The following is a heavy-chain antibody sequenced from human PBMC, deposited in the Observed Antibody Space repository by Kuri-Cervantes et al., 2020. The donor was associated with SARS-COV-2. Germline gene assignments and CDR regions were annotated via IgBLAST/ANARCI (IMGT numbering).Heavy chain of an antibody. V-gene: IGHV3-23*01. J-gene: IGHJ4*02. Sequence: GSLKISCAASGFTFSSYAMNGVRQAPGKGLEWVSAIIGSGGSTYYADSVKGRFTISRDNSNNTLYLQMISMRAEDTAVDYCSKDGGYATGYFDYWGQGTLVTVSS. CDR2: IIGSGGST. CDR3: SKDGGYATGYFDY. D-gene: IGHD1-26*01. CDR1: GFTFSSYA.